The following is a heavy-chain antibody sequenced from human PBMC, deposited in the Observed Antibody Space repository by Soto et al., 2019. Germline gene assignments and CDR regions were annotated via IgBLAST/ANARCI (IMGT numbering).Heavy chain of an antibody. D-gene: IGHD3-22*01. CDR1: GFTFSSYW. V-gene: IGHV3-74*01. CDR2: INTDGSIT. CDR3: ARSLYYYDSSGYRY. J-gene: IGHJ4*02. Sequence: PGGSLRLSCAASGFTFSSYWMHWVRQVPGKGLVWVSRINTDGSITSHADSVKGRFTISRDNAKNTLYLQMNSLRAEDTAVYYCARSLYYYDSSGYRYWGQGTLVTVSS.